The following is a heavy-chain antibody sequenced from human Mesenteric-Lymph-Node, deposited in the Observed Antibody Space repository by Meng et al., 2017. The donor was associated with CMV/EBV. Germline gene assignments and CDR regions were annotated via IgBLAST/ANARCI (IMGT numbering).Heavy chain of an antibody. CDR1: GGSISSFY. Sequence: SETLSLTCSVSGGSISSFYWSWIRQPPGGGLEWIGYIYYTGNTKYNPSLKSRVTISIDTSKKQFSLNLSSVTAVDTAVYYCARNPGTTGTTGLDYWGQGTLVTVSS. CDR2: IYYTGNT. V-gene: IGHV4-59*01. CDR3: ARNPGTTGTTGLDY. J-gene: IGHJ4*02. D-gene: IGHD1-1*01.